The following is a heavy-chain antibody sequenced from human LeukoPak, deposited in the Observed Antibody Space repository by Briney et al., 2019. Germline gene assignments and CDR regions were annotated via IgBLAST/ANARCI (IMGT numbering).Heavy chain of an antibody. CDR3: TRSAAISSSWSLFDY. CDR1: GYTFTAFY. J-gene: IGHJ4*02. Sequence: ASVKVSCKPSGYTFTAFYIHWVRQAPGQGGEWMGWISPNTGDTKFAQKFEGGVTLTRDTSTSTAYMELNGLTSADTAVYYCTRSAAISSSWSLFDYWGQGTLVTVSP. V-gene: IGHV1-2*02. D-gene: IGHD6-13*01. CDR2: ISPNTGDT.